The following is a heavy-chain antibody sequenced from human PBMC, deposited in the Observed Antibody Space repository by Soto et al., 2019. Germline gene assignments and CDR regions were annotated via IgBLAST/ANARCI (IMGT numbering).Heavy chain of an antibody. CDR3: XXXXXYGSGHYFDY. CDR2: INPSGGST. J-gene: IGHJ4*02. Sequence: QVQLVQSGAEVKKPGASVKLSCKASGYTFTSYYLHWVRQAPGQGLEWMGTINPSGGSTNYAQKXXXXXXXXXXXXXXXXXXXXXXXXXXXXXXXXXXXXXXYGSGHYFDYWGQGTLAT. D-gene: IGHD3-10*01. V-gene: IGHV1-46*01. CDR1: GYTFTSYY.